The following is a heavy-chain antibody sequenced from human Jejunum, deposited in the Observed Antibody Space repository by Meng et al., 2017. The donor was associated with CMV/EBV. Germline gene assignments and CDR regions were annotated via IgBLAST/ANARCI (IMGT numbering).Heavy chain of an antibody. D-gene: IGHD6-13*01. CDR1: GCTSSTLA. J-gene: IGHJ4*02. Sequence: AWGCTSSTLAMSWVDRAPGKGMEWVSAMTTDGKTYYADSVKGRFTISRDTSKNTLFLLMNNLRVEDSAMYYCANAPTRASDGTNYWGQGTLVTVSS. V-gene: IGHV3-23*01. CDR2: MTTDGKT. CDR3: ANAPTRASDGTNY.